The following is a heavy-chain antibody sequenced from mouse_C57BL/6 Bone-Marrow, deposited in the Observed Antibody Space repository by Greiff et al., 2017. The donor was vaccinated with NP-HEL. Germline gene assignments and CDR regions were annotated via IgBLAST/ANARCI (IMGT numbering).Heavy chain of an antibody. Sequence: QVQLQQPGAELVKPGASVKLSCKASGYTFTSYWMHWVKQRPGQGLEWIGMIHPNSGSTNYNQKFKSKATLTVDKSSSTAYMQLSSLTSEDSAVYYCARRSPSYYSNFYFDYWGQGTTLTVSS. CDR1: GYTFTSYW. D-gene: IGHD2-5*01. CDR2: IHPNSGST. CDR3: ARRSPSYYSNFYFDY. V-gene: IGHV1-64*01. J-gene: IGHJ2*01.